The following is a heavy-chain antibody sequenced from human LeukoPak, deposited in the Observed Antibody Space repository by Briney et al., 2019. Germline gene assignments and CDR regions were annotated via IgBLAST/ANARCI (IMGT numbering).Heavy chain of an antibody. CDR3: AKAARYGGNSYFDY. CDR1: GFTFSSYW. J-gene: IGHJ4*02. CDR2: INSDGSST. V-gene: IGHV3-74*01. Sequence: GGSLRLSCAASGFTFSSYWMHWVRQAPGKGLVWVSRINSDGSSTSYADSVKGRFTISRDNAKNSLYLQMNSLRAEDTALYYCAKAARYGGNSYFDYWGQGTLVTVSS. D-gene: IGHD4-23*01.